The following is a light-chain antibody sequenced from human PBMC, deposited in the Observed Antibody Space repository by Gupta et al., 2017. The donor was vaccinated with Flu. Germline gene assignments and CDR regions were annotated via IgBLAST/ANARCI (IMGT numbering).Light chain of an antibody. CDR3: QQTYNVTPT. CDR2: ATS. V-gene: IGKV1-39*01. Sequence: PTSLSASVGYRVPIPCRASQNVSNCLNWYQQQPGKAPKLLIFATSTLENGVPSRFSGSGSDTEFTLSISSLQPEDFATYYCQQTYNVTPTFGQGTKVEI. CDR1: QNVSNC. J-gene: IGKJ1*01.